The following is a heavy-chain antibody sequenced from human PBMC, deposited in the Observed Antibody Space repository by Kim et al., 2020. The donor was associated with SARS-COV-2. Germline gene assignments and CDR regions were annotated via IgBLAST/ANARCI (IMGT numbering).Heavy chain of an antibody. V-gene: IGHV3-30*02. CDR2: NK. Sequence: NKHDADSVKGRFTISRDKSKNTLYLQMNSLRAEDTAVYYCAKGVPATFDYWGQGTLVTVSS. CDR3: AKGVPATFDY. J-gene: IGHJ4*02. D-gene: IGHD2-2*01.